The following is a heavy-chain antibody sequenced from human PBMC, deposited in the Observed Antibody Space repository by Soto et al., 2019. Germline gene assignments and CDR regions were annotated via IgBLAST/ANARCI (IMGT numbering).Heavy chain of an antibody. V-gene: IGHV4-59*08. J-gene: IGHJ4*02. D-gene: IGHD3-16*01. CDR3: ARRYGGNFDY. Sequence: SETLSLTCTVSGGSIRSYYWSWIRQPPGKGLEWIGYIYYSGSTNYNPSLKSRVTISVDTSNNQFSLKLSSVTAADTAVYYCARRYGGNFDYWGQGTLVTVSS. CDR1: GGSIRSYY. CDR2: IYYSGST.